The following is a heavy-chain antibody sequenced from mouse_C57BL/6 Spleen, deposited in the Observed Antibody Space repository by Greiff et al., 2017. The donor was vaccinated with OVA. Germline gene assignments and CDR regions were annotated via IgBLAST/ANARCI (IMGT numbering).Heavy chain of an antibody. CDR3: ARGPGTGDFDY. Sequence: VMLVESGPGLVPPSQSLSITCTVSGFSLTSYGVHWVRQSPGKGLEWLGVIWSGGSTDYNAAFISRLGISKDNSKSQVFFKMNSLQADDTAIYYRARGPGTGDFDYWGQGTTLTVSS. V-gene: IGHV2-2*01. J-gene: IGHJ2*01. CDR1: GFSLTSYG. D-gene: IGHD4-1*01. CDR2: IWSGGST.